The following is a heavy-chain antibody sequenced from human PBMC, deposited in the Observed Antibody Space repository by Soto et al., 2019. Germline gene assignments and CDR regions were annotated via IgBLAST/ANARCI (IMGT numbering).Heavy chain of an antibody. V-gene: IGHV3-23*01. J-gene: IGHJ4*02. CDR3: AKAAWSVADAFDY. CDR2: ISGSGGST. Sequence: GESLKISCAASGFTFSSYAMSWVRQAPGKGLEWVSAISGSGGSTYYADSVKGRFTISRDNSKNTLYLQMNSLRAEDTAVYYCAKAAWSVADAFDYWGQGTLVTVSS. D-gene: IGHD6-19*01. CDR1: GFTFSSYA.